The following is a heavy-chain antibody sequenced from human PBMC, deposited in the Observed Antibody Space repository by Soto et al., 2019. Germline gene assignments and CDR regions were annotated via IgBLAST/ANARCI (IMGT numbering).Heavy chain of an antibody. V-gene: IGHV3-48*01. J-gene: IGHJ4*02. Sequence: EVHLVESGGGLVRPGGSLRLSCVGSGFTFSDYSMNWVRQAPGKGLEWLSYISASGGTIHYADSVKGRFTISRDKANLVLEKNRPGGEDPGLFLCARGDYVWGSFPIGSWGQGTQVAVSS. CDR1: GFTFSDYS. D-gene: IGHD3-16*01. CDR2: ISASGGTI. CDR3: ARGDYVWGSFPIGS.